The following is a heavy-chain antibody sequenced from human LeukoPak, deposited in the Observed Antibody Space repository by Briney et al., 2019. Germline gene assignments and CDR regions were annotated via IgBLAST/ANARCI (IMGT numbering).Heavy chain of an antibody. Sequence: SVKVSCKASGGTFSSYAISWVRQAPGQGLEWMGRIIPILGIANCAQKFQGRVTITADKSTSTAYMELSSLRSEDTAVYYCARSFWDIVATMPRDYYGMDVWGQGTTVTVSS. CDR1: GGTFSSYA. V-gene: IGHV1-69*04. J-gene: IGHJ6*02. CDR3: ARSFWDIVATMPRDYYGMDV. D-gene: IGHD5-12*01. CDR2: IIPILGIA.